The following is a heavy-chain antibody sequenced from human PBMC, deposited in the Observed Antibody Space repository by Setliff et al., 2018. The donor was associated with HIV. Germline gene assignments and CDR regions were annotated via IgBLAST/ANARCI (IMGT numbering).Heavy chain of an antibody. D-gene: IGHD6-13*01. J-gene: IGHJ4*02. CDR2: INESGSA. CDR3: ARGIPALGTSYYFDY. Sequence: PSETLSLTCAVYGESFSGYYWSWIRQPPGKGRDWIGEINESGSANYKPSLKSRVTISVDISKKQFSLKLSSVTAADTAVYYCARGIPALGTSYYFDYWGQGTRVTVSS. CDR1: GESFSGYY. V-gene: IGHV4-34*01.